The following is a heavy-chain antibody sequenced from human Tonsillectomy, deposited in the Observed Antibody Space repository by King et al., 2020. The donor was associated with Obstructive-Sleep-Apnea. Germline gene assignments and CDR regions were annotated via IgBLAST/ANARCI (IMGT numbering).Heavy chain of an antibody. CDR2: IKSKTDGGTT. V-gene: IGHV3-15*01. Sequence: QLVQSGGGLVKPGGSLRLSCAASGFTFSNSWMSWVRQAPGKGLEWVGRIKSKTDGGTTDYAAPVKGRFTISRDDSKNTLYLQMNSLKTEDTAVYYCTDPARHYYGMDVWGQGTTVTVSS. J-gene: IGHJ6*02. CDR3: TDPARHYYGMDV. CDR1: GFTFSNSW.